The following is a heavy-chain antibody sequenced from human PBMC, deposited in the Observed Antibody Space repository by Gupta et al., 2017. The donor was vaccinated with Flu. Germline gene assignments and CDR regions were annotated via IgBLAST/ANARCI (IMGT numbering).Heavy chain of an antibody. Sequence: EVQVLESGGGLVQPGGSLRLSCAPSGFSFIDYAMSWVRQAPGKGLAWGSAISGSGVSTYSADSVKGRFTISRDNSKYTLYLQMNSLRVEDTAVYYCVKNGKTTVDYYYYMDVWGKGTTVTVSS. V-gene: IGHV3-23*01. CDR3: VKNGKTTVDYYYYMDV. CDR1: GFSFIDYA. CDR2: ISGSGVST. D-gene: IGHD4-11*01. J-gene: IGHJ6*03.